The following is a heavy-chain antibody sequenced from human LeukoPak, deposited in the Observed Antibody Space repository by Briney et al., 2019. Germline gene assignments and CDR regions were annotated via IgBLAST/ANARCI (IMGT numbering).Heavy chain of an antibody. Sequence: SETLSLTCAVYGGSFSGYYWSWIRQPPGKGLEWIGSIYYSGSTYYNPSLKSRVTISVDTSKNQFSLKLSSVTAADTAVYYCARLTPVLRFLEWLFLPLDYWGQGTLVTVSS. J-gene: IGHJ4*02. CDR2: IYYSGST. D-gene: IGHD3-3*01. V-gene: IGHV4-34*01. CDR1: GGSFSGYY. CDR3: ARLTPVLRFLEWLFLPLDY.